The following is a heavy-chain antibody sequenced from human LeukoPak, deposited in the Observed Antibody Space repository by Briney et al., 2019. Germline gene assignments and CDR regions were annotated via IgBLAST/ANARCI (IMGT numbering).Heavy chain of an antibody. CDR1: GGSISGYY. CDR2: IYYSGST. Sequence: PSETLSLTCTVSGGSISGYYWSWIRQPPGKGLEWIGYIYYSGSTNYNPSLKSRVTISVDTSKNQFSLKLSSVTAADTAVYYCARHVVAVGIRREFDYWGQGTLVTVSS. CDR3: ARHVVAVGIRREFDY. V-gene: IGHV4-59*01. D-gene: IGHD6-19*01. J-gene: IGHJ4*02.